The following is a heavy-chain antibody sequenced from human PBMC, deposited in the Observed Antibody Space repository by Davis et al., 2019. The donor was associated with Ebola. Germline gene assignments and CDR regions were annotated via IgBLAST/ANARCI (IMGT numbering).Heavy chain of an antibody. CDR2: ISYDGSIK. V-gene: IGHV3-30*04. J-gene: IGHJ6*02. Sequence: GESLKISCAASGLRFSNFAMHWVRQAPGKGLEWVAVISYDGSIKYFADSVKGRFTISRDNSKNTLFLQMNSLRAEDTAVYYCAKDLISVFGVDYGMDVWGQGTTVTVSS. CDR3: AKDLISVFGVDYGMDV. CDR1: GLRFSNFA. D-gene: IGHD3-3*01.